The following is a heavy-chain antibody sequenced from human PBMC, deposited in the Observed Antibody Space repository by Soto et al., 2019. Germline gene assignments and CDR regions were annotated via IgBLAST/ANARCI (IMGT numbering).Heavy chain of an antibody. CDR1: GFTFSTYS. CDR3: ARYYSRSGSPVDY. V-gene: IGHV3-21*01. D-gene: IGHD3-10*01. Sequence: PGGSLRLSCAACGFTFSTYSINWVRQAPWKGLEWVSSISSSSMYIYYADSVKGRVTISRDNAKSSLYLQMNSLRAEDTAVYYCARYYSRSGSPVDYWGQRTVVTVCS. CDR2: ISSSSMYI. J-gene: IGHJ4*02.